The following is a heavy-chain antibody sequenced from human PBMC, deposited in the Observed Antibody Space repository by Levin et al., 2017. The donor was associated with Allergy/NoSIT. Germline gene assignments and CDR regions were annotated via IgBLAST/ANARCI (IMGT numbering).Heavy chain of an antibody. Sequence: PGESLKISCTASGFSFGDYAMTWVRQAPGKGLEWVSVVTGGGGTTYYGDSVKGRFTVSRDNSKNTLYLELNSLRAEETAVYYCAKKQGGTSGFSFDVWGQGTMVTVSS. V-gene: IGHV3-23*01. D-gene: IGHD1-1*01. CDR1: GFSFGDYA. CDR2: VTGGGGTT. CDR3: AKKQGGTSGFSFDV. J-gene: IGHJ3*01.